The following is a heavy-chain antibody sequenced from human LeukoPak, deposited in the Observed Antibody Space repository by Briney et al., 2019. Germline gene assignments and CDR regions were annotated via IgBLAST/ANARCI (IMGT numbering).Heavy chain of an antibody. D-gene: IGHD3-22*01. V-gene: IGHV4-4*02. J-gene: IGHJ4*02. CDR2: IYHSGST. Sequence: SGTLSLTCAVFGGSISSSNWWSWVRQPPGKGLEWIGEIYHSGSTNYNPSLKSRVTISVDKSKNQFSLKLSSVTAADTAVYYCARDRGDSSGSTFDYWGQGTLVTVSS. CDR1: GGSISSSNW. CDR3: ARDRGDSSGSTFDY.